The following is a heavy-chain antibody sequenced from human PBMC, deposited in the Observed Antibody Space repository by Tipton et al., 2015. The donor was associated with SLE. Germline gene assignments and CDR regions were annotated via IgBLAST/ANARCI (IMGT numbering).Heavy chain of an antibody. CDR3: ARGTVYPIFGYMDV. Sequence: TLSLTCAVYGGSISSYYWSWIRQPPGKGLEWIGYIYYSGSTNYNPSLKSRVTISVDTSKNQFSLKLSSVTAADTAVYYCARGTVYPIFGYMDVWGKGTTVTVSS. CDR2: IYYSGST. CDR1: GGSISSYY. V-gene: IGHV4-59*01. J-gene: IGHJ6*03. D-gene: IGHD3-3*01.